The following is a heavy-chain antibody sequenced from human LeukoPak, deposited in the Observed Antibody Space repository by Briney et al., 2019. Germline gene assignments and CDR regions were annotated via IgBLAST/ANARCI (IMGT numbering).Heavy chain of an antibody. J-gene: IGHJ6*03. CDR3: VRDALAGYYPYYYMDV. CDR2: ISNSGST. V-gene: IGHV4-59*11. Sequence: SETLSLTCSVSGGPIIRHYWSWVRQPPGKGLEWIGYISNSGSTDYNPSLRSRVTISIDTYKGQFYLELSSVTAADSTIYYCVRDALAGYYPYYYMDVWGRGTTVTVSS. CDR1: GGPIIRHY.